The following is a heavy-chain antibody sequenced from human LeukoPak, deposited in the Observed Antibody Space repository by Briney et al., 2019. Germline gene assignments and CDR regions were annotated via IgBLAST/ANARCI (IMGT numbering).Heavy chain of an antibody. CDR1: GGSFSGYH. D-gene: IGHD4-23*01. J-gene: IGHJ4*02. CDR2: INHSGST. CDR3: ARSIGGNSGVFYFDY. V-gene: IGHV4-34*01. Sequence: SETLSLTCAVYGGSFSGYHWSWIRQPPGKGLEWIGEINHSGSTNYNPSLKSRVTISVDTSKDQFSLKLSSVTAADTAVYYCARSIGGNSGVFYFDYWGQGTLVTVSS.